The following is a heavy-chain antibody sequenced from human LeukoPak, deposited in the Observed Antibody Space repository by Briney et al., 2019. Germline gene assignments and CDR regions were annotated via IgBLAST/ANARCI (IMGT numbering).Heavy chain of an antibody. D-gene: IGHD4-11*01. J-gene: IGHJ6*02. V-gene: IGHV4-34*01. CDR3: ARVGTTVTTPRMDV. Sequence: SETLSLTCAVYGGSFSGYYWSWIRQPPGKGLEWIGEINHSGSTNYNPSLKSRVTISVDTSKNQFSLKPSSVTAADTAVYYCARVGTTVTTPRMDVWGQGTTVTVSS. CDR1: GGSFSGYY. CDR2: INHSGST.